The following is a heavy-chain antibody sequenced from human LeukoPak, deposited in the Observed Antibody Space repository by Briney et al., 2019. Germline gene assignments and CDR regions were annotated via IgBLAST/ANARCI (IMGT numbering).Heavy chain of an antibody. J-gene: IGHJ6*03. D-gene: IGHD3-10*01. V-gene: IGHV1-2*02. CDR2: INPNSGGT. CDR3: ASAYYYGSGSYYYYMDV. Sequence: ASVTVSCKASGYTFTGYYMHWVRQAPGQGLEWMGWINPNSGGTNYAQKFQGRVTMTRDTSISTAYMELSRLRSDDTAVYYCASAYYYGSGSYYYYMDVWGKGTTVTVSS. CDR1: GYTFTGYY.